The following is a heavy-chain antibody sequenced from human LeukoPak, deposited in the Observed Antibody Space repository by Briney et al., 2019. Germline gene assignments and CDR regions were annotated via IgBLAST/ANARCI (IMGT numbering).Heavy chain of an antibody. CDR3: ASGGLWIQLWNRYYFDY. CDR2: INHSGST. V-gene: IGHV4-34*01. Sequence: SETLSLTCAVYGGSPSGYYWSWIRQPPGKGLEWIGEINHSGSTNYNPSLKSRVTISVDTSKNQFSLKLSSVTAADTAVYYCASGGLWIQLWNRYYFDYWGQGTLVTVSS. CDR1: GGSPSGYY. J-gene: IGHJ4*02. D-gene: IGHD5-18*01.